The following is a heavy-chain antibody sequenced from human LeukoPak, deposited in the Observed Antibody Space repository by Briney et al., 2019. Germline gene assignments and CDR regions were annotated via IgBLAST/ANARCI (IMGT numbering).Heavy chain of an antibody. V-gene: IGHV3-30*02. CDR3: AKDSSSWAFAYYFDY. J-gene: IGHJ4*02. CDR2: IRYDGSNK. D-gene: IGHD6-13*01. CDR1: GFTFSSYG. Sequence: GGSLRLSCAASGFTFSSYGMHWVRQAPGKGLEWVAFIRYDGSNKYYADSVKGRFTISRDNSKNTLYLQMNSLRAEDTAVYYCAKDSSSWAFAYYFDYWGQGTLVTVSS.